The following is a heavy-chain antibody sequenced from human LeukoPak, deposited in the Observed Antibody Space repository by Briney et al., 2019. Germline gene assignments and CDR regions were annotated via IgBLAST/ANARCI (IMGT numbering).Heavy chain of an antibody. CDR1: GGHFNNYA. Sequence: SGEVSFQAPGGHFNNYAIRWVRPAPGQGGEGMGGIIPIVGTASYAQKFQGRVPITADESTSTAYMELTSLRSEDTAVYYCARDLGDSFDYWGQGTLVTVSS. CDR3: ARDLGDSFDY. J-gene: IGHJ4*02. D-gene: IGHD3-10*01. CDR2: IIPIVGTA. V-gene: IGHV1-69*01.